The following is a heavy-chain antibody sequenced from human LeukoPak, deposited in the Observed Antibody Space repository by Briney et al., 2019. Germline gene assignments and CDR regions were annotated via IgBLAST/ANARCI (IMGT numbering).Heavy chain of an antibody. CDR1: GFTFRSHW. CDR3: AKHLRSGDSIADLRSMDY. J-gene: IGHJ4*02. CDR2: IKHEGSEI. V-gene: IGHV3-7*03. D-gene: IGHD6-6*01. Sequence: PGGSLRLSCEASGFTFRSHWMTWVRQAPGKGLEWVANIKHEGSEIYYLDSVKGRFTISRDNSKNTLYLQMNSLRAEDTAAYYCAKHLRSGDSIADLRSMDYWGQGTLVTVSS.